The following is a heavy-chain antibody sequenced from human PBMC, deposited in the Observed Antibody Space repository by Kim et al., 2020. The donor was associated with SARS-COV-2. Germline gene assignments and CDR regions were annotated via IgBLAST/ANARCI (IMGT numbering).Heavy chain of an antibody. V-gene: IGHV4-59*01. J-gene: IGHJ4*02. CDR3: AGVPYGSGRIDY. Sequence: YTPSLKSRVTISVDTSKNQFSLKLNAVTAADTAVYYCAGVPYGSGRIDYWGQGTLVTVSS. D-gene: IGHD3-10*01.